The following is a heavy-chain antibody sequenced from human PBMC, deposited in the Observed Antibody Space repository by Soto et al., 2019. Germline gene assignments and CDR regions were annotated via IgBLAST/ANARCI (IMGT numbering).Heavy chain of an antibody. J-gene: IGHJ6*04. CDR3: ARLNYYDSSRFYYSSGLGV. V-gene: IGHV5-51*01. Sequence: PGESLKISCRGSGYSFTSYWIGWVRQMPGKGLEWMGIIYPGDSDTRYIPSFQGQLTISADKSMSTSYLQWRRLKASDSAMYYCARLNYYDSSRFYYSSGLGVWGKGTRVPVSS. CDR2: IYPGDSDT. D-gene: IGHD3-22*01. CDR1: GYSFTSYW.